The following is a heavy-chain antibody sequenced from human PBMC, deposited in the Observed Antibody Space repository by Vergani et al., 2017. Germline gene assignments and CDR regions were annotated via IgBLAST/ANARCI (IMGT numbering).Heavy chain of an antibody. CDR1: GFTFSSYG. V-gene: IGHV3-33*01. Sequence: QVQLVESGGGVVQPGRSLRLSCAASGFTFSSYGMHWVRQAPGKGLEWVAVIWYDGNNKYYADSVKGRFTISRDNSKNTLYLQMRSLRAEDTAVYYCARGRSGNYFMAVWGQGTLVTVSS. CDR3: ARGRSGNYFMAV. D-gene: IGHD1-26*01. J-gene: IGHJ4*02. CDR2: IWYDGNNK.